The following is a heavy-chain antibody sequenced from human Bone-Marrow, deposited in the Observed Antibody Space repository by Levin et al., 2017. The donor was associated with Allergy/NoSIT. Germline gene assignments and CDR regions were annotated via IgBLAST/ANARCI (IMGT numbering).Heavy chain of an antibody. Sequence: PGGSLRLSCAASGFTFSNFEMNWVRQAPGKGLEWVAYISGSGSTIYYADSVKGRFTVSRDNAKNSLSLQMNSLRADDTAVYYCARDSCGDESCYSRHAFDVWGRGTVVTVSS. D-gene: IGHD2-15*01. V-gene: IGHV3-48*03. CDR3: ARDSCGDESCYSRHAFDV. J-gene: IGHJ3*01. CDR2: ISGSGSTI. CDR1: GFTFSNFE.